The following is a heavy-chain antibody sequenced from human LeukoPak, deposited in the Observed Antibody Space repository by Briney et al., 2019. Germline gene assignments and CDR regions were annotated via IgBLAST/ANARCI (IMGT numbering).Heavy chain of an antibody. Sequence: GRSLRLSCAASGFTFDDYAMHWVRQAPGKGLEWVSGISWNSGSIGYADSVKGRFTISRDNAKNSLYLQMNSLGAEDTALYYCAKDMGGNSEDAFDIWGQGTMVTVSS. CDR3: AKDMGGNSEDAFDI. CDR1: GFTFDDYA. J-gene: IGHJ3*02. D-gene: IGHD4-23*01. CDR2: ISWNSGSI. V-gene: IGHV3-9*01.